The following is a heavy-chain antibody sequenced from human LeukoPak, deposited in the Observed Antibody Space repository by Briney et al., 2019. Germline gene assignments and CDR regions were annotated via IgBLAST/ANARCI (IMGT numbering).Heavy chain of an antibody. Sequence: PGGSLRLSCAASGFTFSSYGMHWVRQAPGKGLEWVALIWYDGSNKYYVDSVKGQFTISRDNSKNTLYLQMHSLRAEDTAVYYCARDSFSGYSFGPTVWGQGTTVTVPS. J-gene: IGHJ6*02. CDR2: IWYDGSNK. V-gene: IGHV3-33*01. D-gene: IGHD5-18*01. CDR3: ARDSFSGYSFGPTV. CDR1: GFTFSSYG.